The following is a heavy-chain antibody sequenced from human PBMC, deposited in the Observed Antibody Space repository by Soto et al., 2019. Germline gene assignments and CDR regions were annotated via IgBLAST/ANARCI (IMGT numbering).Heavy chain of an antibody. CDR3: ARGSYYDSSGYYHYDAFDI. J-gene: IGHJ3*02. Sequence: SETLSLTCTVSGGSISSYYWSWIRQPPGKGLEWIGYIYYSGSTNYNPSLKSRVTISVDTSKNQFSLKLSSVTAADMAVYYCARGSYYDSSGYYHYDAFDIWGQGTMVTVSS. D-gene: IGHD3-22*01. CDR1: GGSISSYY. CDR2: IYYSGST. V-gene: IGHV4-59*01.